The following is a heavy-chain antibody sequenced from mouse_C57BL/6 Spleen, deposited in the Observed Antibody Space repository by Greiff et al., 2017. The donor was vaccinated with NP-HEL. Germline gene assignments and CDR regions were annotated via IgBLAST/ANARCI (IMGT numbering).Heavy chain of an antibody. D-gene: IGHD2-14*01. CDR2: IDPSDSYT. V-gene: IGHV1-59*01. CDR1: GYTFTSYW. CDR3: AREVRRVFFDY. Sequence: QVQLQQPGAELVRPGTSVKLSCKASGYTFTSYWMHWVKQRPGQGLEWIGVIDPSDSYTNYNQKFKGKATLTVDTSSSTAYMQLSSLTSEDSAVYYCAREVRRVFFDYWGQGTTLTVSS. J-gene: IGHJ2*01.